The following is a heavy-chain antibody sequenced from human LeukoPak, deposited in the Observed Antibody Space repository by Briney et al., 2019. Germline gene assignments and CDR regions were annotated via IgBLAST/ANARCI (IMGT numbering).Heavy chain of an antibody. CDR3: ARAGANNWFDP. Sequence: GSSVNVSFKSSGYTFTGYYMHWVRQAPGQGLEWMGWINPNSGGTNYAQKFQGRGTMTRDKYISTAYMELSRLRSDDTAVYYCARAGANNWFDPRGEGTLVTLS. V-gene: IGHV1-2*02. D-gene: IGHD2-8*02. CDR1: GYTFTGYY. CDR2: INPNSGGT. J-gene: IGHJ5*02.